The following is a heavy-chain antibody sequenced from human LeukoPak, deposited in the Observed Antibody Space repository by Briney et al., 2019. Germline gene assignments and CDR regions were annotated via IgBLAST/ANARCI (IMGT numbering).Heavy chain of an antibody. CDR3: ARDCSGGRCYRASYYGMDV. V-gene: IGHV3-66*01. D-gene: IGHD2-15*01. CDR1: GFTFSSNY. J-gene: IGHJ6*02. CDR2: IYSGGST. Sequence: GGSLRLSCAASGFTFSSNYMSWVRQAPGKGLEWVSVIYSGGSTYYSDSVMGRFTISRDNYKNTLYLQMNSLRAEDTAVYYCARDCSGGRCYRASYYGMDVWGQGTTVTVSS.